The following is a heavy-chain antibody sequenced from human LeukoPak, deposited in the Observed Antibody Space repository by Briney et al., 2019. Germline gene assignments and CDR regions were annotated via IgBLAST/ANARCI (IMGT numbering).Heavy chain of an antibody. CDR2: ISSSGSTI. V-gene: IGHV3-48*03. J-gene: IGHJ6*04. Sequence: GGSLRLSCAASGFTFSSYAMSWVRQAPGKGLEWVSYISSSGSTIYYADSVKGRFTISRDNAKNSLYLQMNSLRAEDTAVYYCAELGITMIGGVWGKWTTVTISS. D-gene: IGHD3-10*02. CDR1: GFTFSSYA. CDR3: AELGITMIGGV.